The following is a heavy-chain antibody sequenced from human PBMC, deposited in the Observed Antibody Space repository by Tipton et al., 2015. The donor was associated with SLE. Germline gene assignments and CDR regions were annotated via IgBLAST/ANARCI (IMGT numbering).Heavy chain of an antibody. D-gene: IGHD2-2*01. CDR1: GGSVSSGGYY. J-gene: IGHJ3*02. Sequence: TLSLTCTVSGGSVSSGGYYWSWIRQHPGKGLEWIGSIFYTGSTYYNPSLKSRVSFSIDTSKHQFSLKPNSVTAADTAVYYCAKGTSWAVGAFDIWGQGTMVTVSS. CDR3: AKGTSWAVGAFDI. V-gene: IGHV4-39*07. CDR2: IFYTGST.